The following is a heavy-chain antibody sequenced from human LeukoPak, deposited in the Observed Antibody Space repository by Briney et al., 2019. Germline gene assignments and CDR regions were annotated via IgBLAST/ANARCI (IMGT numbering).Heavy chain of an antibody. CDR3: ARGPAPLYYYDSSGYYCDY. CDR2: IIPIFGTA. CDR1: GYTFTSYA. Sequence: ASVKVSCKASGYTFTSYAMNWVRQAPGQGLEWMGGIIPIFGTANYAQKFQGRVTITTDKSTSTAYMELSSLRSEDTAVYYCARGPAPLYYYDSSGYYCDYWGQGTLVTVSS. J-gene: IGHJ4*02. V-gene: IGHV1-69*05. D-gene: IGHD3-22*01.